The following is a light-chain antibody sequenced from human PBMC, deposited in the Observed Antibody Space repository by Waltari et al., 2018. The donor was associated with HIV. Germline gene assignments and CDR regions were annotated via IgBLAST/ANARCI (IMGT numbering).Light chain of an antibody. CDR1: SSDVGGYNY. CDR3: CSYAGSSPYV. J-gene: IGLJ1*01. CDR2: DVS. Sequence: QSALTQPASVSGSPGQSLTIPCTGTSSDVGGYNYVSWYQQHPGKAPKLMIYDVSKRPSWVSNRFSGSKSGNTASLTISGLQAEDEADYYCCSYAGSSPYVFGTGTKVTVL. V-gene: IGLV2-23*02.